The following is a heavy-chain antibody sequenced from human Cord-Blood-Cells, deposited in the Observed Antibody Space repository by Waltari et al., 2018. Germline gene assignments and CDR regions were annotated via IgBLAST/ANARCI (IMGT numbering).Heavy chain of an antibody. CDR2: INHSGIT. Sequence: QVQLQQWGAGLLKPSETLCLSCVVYGGSFSGYYWSWIRQPPGKGLEWFGEINHSGITNYNPTLKSRVTRSVDTSKNQFSLKLSSVTAADTAVYYCARATIFGVAINAFDIWGQGTMVTVSS. CDR1: GGSFSGYY. CDR3: ARATIFGVAINAFDI. V-gene: IGHV4-34*01. J-gene: IGHJ3*02. D-gene: IGHD3-3*01.